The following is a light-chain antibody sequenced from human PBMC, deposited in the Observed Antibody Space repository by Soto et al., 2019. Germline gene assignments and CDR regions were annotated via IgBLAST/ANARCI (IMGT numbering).Light chain of an antibody. CDR2: GNN. V-gene: IGLV1-40*01. J-gene: IGLJ3*02. CDR1: SSNIGAAYD. Sequence: QSVLTQPPSVSGAPGQKVTISCTRSSSNIGAAYDVHWYQHLPGTAPKLLIYGNNNRPSGVPDRFSGSKSGTSASLAITGLHADDDAYYYCQSYDSSLSVWVFGAGTKLTV. CDR3: QSYDSSLSVWV.